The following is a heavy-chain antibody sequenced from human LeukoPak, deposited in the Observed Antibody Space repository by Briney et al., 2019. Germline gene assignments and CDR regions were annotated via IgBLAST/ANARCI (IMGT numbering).Heavy chain of an antibody. CDR1: GFTFSSYG. J-gene: IGHJ6*02. V-gene: IGHV3-33*01. CDR2: IWYDGSNK. Sequence: GRSLRLSCAASGFTFSSYGMHWVRQAPGKGLEWVAVIWYDGSNKYYADSVKGRFTISRDNSKNTLYLQMNSLRAEDTAVYYCARADYYDSSGPSPKLYYYGMDVWGQGTTVTVSS. D-gene: IGHD3-22*01. CDR3: ARADYYDSSGPSPKLYYYGMDV.